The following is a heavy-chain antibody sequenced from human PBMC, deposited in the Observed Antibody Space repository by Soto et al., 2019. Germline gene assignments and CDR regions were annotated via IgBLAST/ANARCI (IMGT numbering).Heavy chain of an antibody. V-gene: IGHV1-18*04. J-gene: IGHJ6*02. Sequence: QVQLVQSGAEVKKPGASVKVSCKASGYTFTSYGISWVRQAPGQGLEWMGWISAYNGNTNYAQKLQGRVTMTTDTSTSTAYMELRSLRSDDTAVYYGARDARSSSSPPRYYYYGMDVWGQGTTVTVSS. CDR3: ARDARSSSSPPRYYYYGMDV. D-gene: IGHD6-6*01. CDR1: GYTFTSYG. CDR2: ISAYNGNT.